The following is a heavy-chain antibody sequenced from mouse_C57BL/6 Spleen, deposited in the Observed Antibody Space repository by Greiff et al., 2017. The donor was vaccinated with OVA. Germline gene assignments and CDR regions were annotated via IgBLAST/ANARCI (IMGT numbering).Heavy chain of an antibody. CDR3: AREGAYYSNPYYAMDY. D-gene: IGHD2-5*01. V-gene: IGHV1-52*01. Sequence: QFQLQQPGAELVRPVSSVNLSCKASVFTFTSYCMHFVKHRPIQGLYWIGNIDPSDSETHYNQKFKDKATLTVDKSSSTAYMQLSSLTSEDSAVYYCAREGAYYSNPYYAMDYWGQGTSVTVSS. J-gene: IGHJ4*01. CDR2: IDPSDSET. CDR1: VFTFTSYC.